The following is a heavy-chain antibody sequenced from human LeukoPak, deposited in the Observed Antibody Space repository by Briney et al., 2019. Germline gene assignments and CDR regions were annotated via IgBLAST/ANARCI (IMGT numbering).Heavy chain of an antibody. Sequence: SETLSLTCAVYGGSFSGYYWSWIRQPPGKGLEWIGEINHSGSTNYNPSLKSRVTISVDTSKNQFSLKLSSVTAADTAVYYCARRSWRDGYAFDYWGQGTLVTVSS. D-gene: IGHD5-12*01. CDR1: GGSFSGYY. V-gene: IGHV4-34*01. CDR3: ARRSWRDGYAFDY. CDR2: INHSGST. J-gene: IGHJ4*02.